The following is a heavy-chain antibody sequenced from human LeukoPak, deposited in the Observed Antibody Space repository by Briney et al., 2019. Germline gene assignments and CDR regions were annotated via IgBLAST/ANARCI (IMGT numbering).Heavy chain of an antibody. CDR2: ISWNSGSI. V-gene: IGHV3-9*01. Sequence: GRSLRLSCAASGFTFDDYAMPWVRQAPGKGLEWVSGISWNSGSIGYADSVKGRFTISRDNAKNSLYLQMNSLRAEDTALYYCAKGPEYYYDSSGYYVRWGQGTLVTVSS. CDR3: AKGPEYYYDSSGYYVR. J-gene: IGHJ4*02. D-gene: IGHD3-22*01. CDR1: GFTFDDYA.